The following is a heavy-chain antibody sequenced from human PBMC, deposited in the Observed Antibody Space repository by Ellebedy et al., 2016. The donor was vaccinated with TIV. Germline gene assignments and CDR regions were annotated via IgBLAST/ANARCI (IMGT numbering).Heavy chain of an antibody. CDR3: ARAIIAPRPYYFDS. J-gene: IGHJ4*02. D-gene: IGHD6-6*01. CDR2: IYYSGST. V-gene: IGHV4-39*01. Sequence: SETLSLXXTVSGDSISSGGYYWNWIRQPPGKGLEWIGNIYYSGSTNYNPSLKSRVTISVDTSKNQFSLKLSSVTAANTAVYYCARAIIAPRPYYFDSWGQGALVTVSS. CDR1: GDSISSGGYY.